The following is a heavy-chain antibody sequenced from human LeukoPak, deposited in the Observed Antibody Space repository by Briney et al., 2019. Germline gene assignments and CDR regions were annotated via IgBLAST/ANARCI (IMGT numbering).Heavy chain of an antibody. CDR2: IYPSDSDT. Sequence: GESLKISCMGSGYSFTNYWIGWVRQVPGSGLEWMGVIYPSDSDTRYSPSFQGQVTISADKSIDTAYLQWSSLKASDTAMYYCARQRDSGFDFDSRGQGTLVTVSS. CDR1: GYSFTNYW. CDR3: ARQRDSGFDFDS. J-gene: IGHJ4*02. D-gene: IGHD5-12*01. V-gene: IGHV5-51*01.